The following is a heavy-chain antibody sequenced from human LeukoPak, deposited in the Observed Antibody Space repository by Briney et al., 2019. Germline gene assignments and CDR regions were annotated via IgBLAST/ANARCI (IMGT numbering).Heavy chain of an antibody. CDR3: VKVWYGDHVGDY. J-gene: IGHJ4*02. Sequence: GGSLRLSCAASGFTFSNDGMGWVRLAPGKGLEWISGIGSSGSNTYYADSMKGRFSISRDNSKNTLYLQMNSLRAEDTAMYYCVKVWYGDHVGDYWGQGTLVTVSS. CDR1: GFTFSNDG. D-gene: IGHD4-17*01. V-gene: IGHV3-23*01. CDR2: IGSSGSNT.